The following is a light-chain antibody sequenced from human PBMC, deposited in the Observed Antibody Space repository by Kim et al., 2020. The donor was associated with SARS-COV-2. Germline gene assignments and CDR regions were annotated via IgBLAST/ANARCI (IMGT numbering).Light chain of an antibody. CDR3: GTWDDNLSGVV. CDR2: LSD. Sequence: GQMFTISFSGSHSNIKSNTVNWYQHLPGSAPKLLIYLSDQRPSGVPDRFSGSKSGTSASLAVSGLQSEDEATYYCGTWDDNLSGVVFGGGTQLTVL. CDR1: HSNIKSNT. V-gene: IGLV1-44*01. J-gene: IGLJ2*01.